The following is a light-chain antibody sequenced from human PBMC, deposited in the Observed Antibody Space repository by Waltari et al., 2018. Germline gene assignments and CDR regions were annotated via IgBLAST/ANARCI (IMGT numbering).Light chain of an antibody. V-gene: IGKV1-33*01. CDR2: DAS. CDR3: EQHDNLPIT. J-gene: IGKJ5*01. Sequence: DIQMTQSPSSLSASVGDRVPITCQASQDINNFLNWYQQKPGKAPKIVIYDASNVETGVPSTFSGGGSGTYYTFTITSLQPEDIATYYCEQHDNLPITFGEGTRLEI. CDR1: QDINNF.